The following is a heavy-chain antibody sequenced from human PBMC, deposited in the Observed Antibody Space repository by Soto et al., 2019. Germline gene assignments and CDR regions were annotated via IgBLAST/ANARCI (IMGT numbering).Heavy chain of an antibody. J-gene: IGHJ4*02. CDR1: GGSFSGYY. CDR2: INHSGST. CDR3: ARGWGRNFYH. Sequence: QVQLQQWGAGLLKPSETLSLTCAVYGGSFSGYYWSWIRQPPGKGLEWIGEINHSGSTNYNPSLKSRGTISRDPSQNQFPLKLSSVNAADTAVYYWARGWGRNFYHWGQGALVTVSS. D-gene: IGHD7-27*01. V-gene: IGHV4-34*01.